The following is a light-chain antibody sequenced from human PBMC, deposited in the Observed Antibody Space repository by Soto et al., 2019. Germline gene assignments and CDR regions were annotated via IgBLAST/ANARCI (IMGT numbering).Light chain of an antibody. Sequence: QSALTQPASVSASPGQSITISCTGTSSNVGTYDLVSWYQHHPDKAPKLIIYEGTKRPSGISSRFSGSKSGNTASLTISGLQAEDDADYYCCSFAVGAALAFGGGTKLTVL. J-gene: IGLJ2*01. CDR2: EGT. V-gene: IGLV2-23*01. CDR1: SSNVGTYDL. CDR3: CSFAVGAALA.